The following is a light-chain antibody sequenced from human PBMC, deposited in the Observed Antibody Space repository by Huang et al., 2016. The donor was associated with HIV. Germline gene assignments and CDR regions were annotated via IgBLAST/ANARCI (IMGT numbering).Light chain of an antibody. CDR2: AAS. V-gene: IGKV1-6*01. J-gene: IGKJ1*01. Sequence: AIQMTQSPASLSASVGDRVAITCRASQGIRNDLGWYQQRLGKAPKLLVSAASHFQSGVPSRFSGSGSGTHFTLTISSLQPEDFATYYCLQTYTYPWTFGQGTKVEI. CDR3: LQTYTYPWT. CDR1: QGIRND.